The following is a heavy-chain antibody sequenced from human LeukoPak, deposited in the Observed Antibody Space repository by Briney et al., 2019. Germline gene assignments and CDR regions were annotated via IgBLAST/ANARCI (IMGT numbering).Heavy chain of an antibody. J-gene: IGHJ6*02. Sequence: ASVKVSCKASGYTFTGYYMHWVRQAPGQGLEWMGWINPNSGGTNYAQKFQGRVTMTRDTSISTAYMELSRLRSDDTAVYYCARDLKYHYGSGSYYNYYYYGMDVWGQGTTVTVSS. D-gene: IGHD3-10*01. CDR1: GYTFTGYY. V-gene: IGHV1-2*02. CDR2: INPNSGGT. CDR3: ARDLKYHYGSGSYYNYYYYGMDV.